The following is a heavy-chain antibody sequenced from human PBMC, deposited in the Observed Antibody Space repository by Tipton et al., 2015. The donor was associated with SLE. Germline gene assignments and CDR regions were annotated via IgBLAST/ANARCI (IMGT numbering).Heavy chain of an antibody. CDR3: ARGAAARHWFVP. Sequence: TLSLTCAVYGGSFSGYYWSWIRQPPGKGLEWIGEINHSGSTNYNPSLKSRVTISVDTSKDQFSLKLSSVTAADTAVYYCARGAAARHWFVPWGQGSLVTVSS. J-gene: IGHJ5*02. V-gene: IGHV4-34*01. CDR1: GGSFSGYY. CDR2: INHSGST. D-gene: IGHD6-6*01.